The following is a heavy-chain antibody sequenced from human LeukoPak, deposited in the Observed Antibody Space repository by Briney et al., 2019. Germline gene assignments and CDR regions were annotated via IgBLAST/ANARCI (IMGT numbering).Heavy chain of an antibody. CDR3: ARSPHFWFAEGGWFDP. CDR1: GGSINSGDYY. Sequence: SETLSLTCTVSGGSINSGDYYWVWIRQPPGKGLEWIGSIYYSGSTSYNPSLKSRVTMTVDTSKSQFSLKLSSVTAADTAVYFCARSPHFWFAEGGWFDPWGQEPRFTVP. V-gene: IGHV4-39*07. J-gene: IGHJ5*02. CDR2: IYYSGST. D-gene: IGHD3-3*02.